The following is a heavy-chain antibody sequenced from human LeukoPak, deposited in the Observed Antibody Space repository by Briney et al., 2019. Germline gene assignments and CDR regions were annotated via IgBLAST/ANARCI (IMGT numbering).Heavy chain of an antibody. D-gene: IGHD3-10*01. Sequence: SETLSLTCTVSGGSISSGGYYWSWIRQHPGKGLEWIGYIYYSGSTYYNPSLKSRVTISVDTSKNQFSLKLSSVTAADTAAYYCARGGNYYGSGSYYNAYYYYYYMDVWGKGTTVTVSS. CDR3: ARGGNYYGSGSYYNAYYYYYYMDV. J-gene: IGHJ6*03. V-gene: IGHV4-31*03. CDR1: GGSISSGGYY. CDR2: IYYSGST.